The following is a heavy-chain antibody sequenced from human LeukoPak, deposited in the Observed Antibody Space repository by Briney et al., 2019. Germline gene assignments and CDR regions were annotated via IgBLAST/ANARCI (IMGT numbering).Heavy chain of an antibody. CDR2: ISSSSSYI. V-gene: IGHV3-21*01. CDR1: GFTFSSYS. CDR3: ASYSYSWDYYMDV. J-gene: IGHJ6*03. Sequence: SGGSLRLSCAASGFTFSSYSMNWVRQAPGKGLEWVSSISSSSSYIYYADSVKGRFTISRDNAKNSLYLQMNSLRAEDTAVYYCASYSYSWDYYMDVWGKGTTVTVSS. D-gene: IGHD5-18*01.